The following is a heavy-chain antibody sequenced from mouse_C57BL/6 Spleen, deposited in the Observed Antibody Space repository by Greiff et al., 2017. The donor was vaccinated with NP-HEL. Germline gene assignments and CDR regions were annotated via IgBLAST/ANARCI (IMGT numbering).Heavy chain of an antibody. J-gene: IGHJ4*01. Sequence: ESGPGLVKPSQSLSLTCSVTGYSITSGYYWKWIRQFPGNKLEWMGYISYDGSNNYNPSLKNRISITRDTSKNQFFLKLNSVTTEDTATYYCARDLDIGAMDYWGQGTSVTVSS. CDR2: ISYDGSN. CDR3: ARDLDIGAMDY. CDR1: GYSITSGYY. V-gene: IGHV3-6*01.